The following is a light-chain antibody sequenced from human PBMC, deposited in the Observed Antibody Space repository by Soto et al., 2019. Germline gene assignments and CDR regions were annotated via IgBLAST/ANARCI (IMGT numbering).Light chain of an antibody. CDR3: QQYNNWPWT. Sequence: EIVMTQSPATLSVSPGDRDTLSCRASQSVSSNLAWYQQKPGQAPRLLIYGASTGATGIPARFSGSGSGTEFTLTISSLQSEDFAVYYCQQYNNWPWTFGQGTKVDIK. J-gene: IGKJ1*01. V-gene: IGKV3-15*01. CDR2: GAS. CDR1: QSVSSN.